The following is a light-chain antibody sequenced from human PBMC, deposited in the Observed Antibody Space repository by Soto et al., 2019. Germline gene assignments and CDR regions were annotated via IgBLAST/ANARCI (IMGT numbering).Light chain of an antibody. CDR2: EDN. CDR3: GSWDNSLPPGNWV. CDR1: SSNIGNNY. V-gene: IGLV1-51*02. Sequence: QSVLTQPPSVSAAPGQRVTISCSGSSSNIGNNYVSWYQQLPGTAPKLLIYEDNKRPSGIPDRFSGSKSGTSATLAITGLQTGDEADYYCGSWDNSLPPGNWVFGEGTKLTVL. J-gene: IGLJ3*02.